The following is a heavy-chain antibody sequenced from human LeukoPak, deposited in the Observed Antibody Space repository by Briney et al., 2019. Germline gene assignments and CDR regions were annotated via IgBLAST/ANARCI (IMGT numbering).Heavy chain of an antibody. V-gene: IGHV1-2*02. D-gene: IGHD3-10*01. Sequence: ASVKVSCKASGYTFTSYGISWVRQAPGQGLEWMGWIKPDSGDTRSAQKFQGRVTMTRDTSISTAYMELSRLRYDDTAVYYCATNILVRDIINWFDPWGQGTLVTVSS. CDR2: IKPDSGDT. J-gene: IGHJ5*02. CDR1: GYTFTSYG. CDR3: ATNILVRDIINWFDP.